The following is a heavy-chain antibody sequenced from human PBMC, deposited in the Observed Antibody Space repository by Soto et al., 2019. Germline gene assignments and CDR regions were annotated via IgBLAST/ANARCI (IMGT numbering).Heavy chain of an antibody. Sequence: GGCVINSCEASGFIYSRYGRIWVRQAPGKGLEWVTVRSYGGSHKYSADHVKGRFTIYSDNSKNTLYLQMNSLRAEDTAVYYCAKDRPSRKYSSSWIDYWGPGTPVTVSS. D-gene: IGHD6-13*01. V-gene: IGHV3-30*18. CDR1: GFIYSRYG. J-gene: IGHJ4*02. CDR2: RSYGGSHK. CDR3: AKDRPSRKYSSSWIDY.